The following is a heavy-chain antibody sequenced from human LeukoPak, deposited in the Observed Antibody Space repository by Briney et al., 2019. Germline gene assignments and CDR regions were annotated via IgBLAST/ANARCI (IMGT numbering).Heavy chain of an antibody. J-gene: IGHJ2*01. CDR2: ISYSGST. Sequence: SETLSLTCTVSGGSISSSSSYYWGWIRQPPGKVEWLGSISYSGSTYYNPSLKSRVTISVDTSNNQFSLKLSSVTAADTAVYYCTRQFGSLFYAARLRGYFDLWGRGTLVTVSS. CDR3: TRQFGSLFYAARLRGYFDL. D-gene: IGHD2/OR15-2a*01. CDR1: GGSISSSSSYY. V-gene: IGHV4-39*01.